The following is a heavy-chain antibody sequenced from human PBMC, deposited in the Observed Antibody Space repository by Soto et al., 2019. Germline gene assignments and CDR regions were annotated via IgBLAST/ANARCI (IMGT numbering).Heavy chain of an antibody. CDR3: AKSVDGYNSFDY. D-gene: IGHD5-12*01. CDR2: ISYDGSNK. J-gene: IGHJ4*02. V-gene: IGHV3-30*18. CDR1: GFTFSSYG. Sequence: ESGGGVVQPGRSLRLSCAASGFTFSSYGMHWVRQAPGKGLEWVAVISYDGSNKYYADSVKGRFTISRDNSKNTLYLQMNSLRAEDTAVYYCAKSVDGYNSFDYWGQGTLVTVSS.